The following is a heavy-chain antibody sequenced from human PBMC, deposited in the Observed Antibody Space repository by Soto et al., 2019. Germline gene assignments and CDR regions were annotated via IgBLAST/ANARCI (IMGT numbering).Heavy chain of an antibody. J-gene: IGHJ4*02. CDR1: GGSVSSRMYN. D-gene: IGHD2-21*01. V-gene: IGHV4-61*01. CDR3: ARIANNFGCRHEYCYDD. CDR2: VYFTGTS. Sequence: SAKLTLTCTFCGGSVSSRMYNRSWIRQPPGKGLEWIGNVYFTGTSIYHPSLKSRVTISVDTSKDPFFLKLTSVTAADPAVYYGARIANNFGCRHEYCYDDWGRGA.